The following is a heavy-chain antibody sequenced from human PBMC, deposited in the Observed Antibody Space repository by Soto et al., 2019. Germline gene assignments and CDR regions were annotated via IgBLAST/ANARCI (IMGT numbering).Heavy chain of an antibody. Sequence: SDTLSLTCNVSGASLSSYNYWGWFRQPPGKGLEWIGSIIYSGDIMYNPSLQSRLTLFVDTSKNQFSLKVTSVTAADTAVYYCARLHGYCISSSCHGHYAMDVWGQGTTVNVSS. CDR1: GASLSSYNY. CDR3: ARLHGYCISSSCHGHYAMDV. J-gene: IGHJ6*02. CDR2: IIYSGDI. D-gene: IGHD2-2*01. V-gene: IGHV4-39*01.